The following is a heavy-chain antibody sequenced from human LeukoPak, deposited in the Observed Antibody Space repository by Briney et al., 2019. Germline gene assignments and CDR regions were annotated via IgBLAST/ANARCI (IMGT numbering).Heavy chain of an antibody. J-gene: IGHJ3*01. CDR2: IYPGDSDT. V-gene: IGHV5-51*01. CDR1: GYSFIRYW. Sequence: GESLKISCKGTGYSFIRYWIGWVRQMPGKGLEWMGIIYPGDSDTRYSPSFQGQVTISADKSINTAYVQWSSLKASDSAIYYCATAVAQTHAFDFWGQGTMVTVSS. CDR3: ATAVAQTHAFDF. D-gene: IGHD4-23*01.